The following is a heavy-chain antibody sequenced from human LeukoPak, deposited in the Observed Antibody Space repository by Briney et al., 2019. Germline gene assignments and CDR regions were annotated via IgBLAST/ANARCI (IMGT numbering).Heavy chain of an antibody. V-gene: IGHV1-69*05. J-gene: IGHJ4*02. CDR1: GGTFSSYA. Sequence: ASVKVSCKASGGTFSSYAISWVRQAPGQGLEWMGRIIPIFGTANYAQKFQGRVTITTDESTSTAYMELSSLRSEDTAVYYCAGDISDGYVDYWGQGTLVTVSS. D-gene: IGHD5-24*01. CDR3: AGDISDGYVDY. CDR2: IIPIFGTA.